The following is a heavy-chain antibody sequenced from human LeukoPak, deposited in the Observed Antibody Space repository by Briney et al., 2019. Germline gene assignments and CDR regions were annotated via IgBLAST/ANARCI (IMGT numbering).Heavy chain of an antibody. Sequence: SETLSLTCAVYGGSFSGYYWSWIRQPPGKGLEWIGEINHSGSTNYNPSLKSRVTISVDTSKNQFSLKLSSVTAADTAVYYCARHRAGYSYGYRPDYMDVWGKGTTVTVSS. CDR2: INHSGST. CDR3: ARHRAGYSYGYRPDYMDV. CDR1: GGSFSGYY. V-gene: IGHV4-34*01. J-gene: IGHJ6*03. D-gene: IGHD5-18*01.